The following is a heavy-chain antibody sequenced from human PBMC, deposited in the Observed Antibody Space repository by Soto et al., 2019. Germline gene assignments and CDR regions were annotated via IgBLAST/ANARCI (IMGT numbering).Heavy chain of an antibody. CDR2: IYPGDSDT. J-gene: IGHJ4*02. V-gene: IGHV5-51*01. CDR3: ARYNKPPYYYDSSWSYYFDF. D-gene: IGHD3-22*01. CDR1: GYSFTGYW. Sequence: GEPLHISSQVSGYSFTGYWIGWVRQIPGKSLAWMGIIYPGDSDTRYSRSFQGQVTISADKSISTAYLQWSSLKASDTAMYYCARYNKPPYYYDSSWSYYFDFWGQGTLVTVSS.